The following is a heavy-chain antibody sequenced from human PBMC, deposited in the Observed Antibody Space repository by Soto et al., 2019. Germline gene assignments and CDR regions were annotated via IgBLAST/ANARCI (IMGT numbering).Heavy chain of an antibody. CDR3: AKVSSFWGYPRVDYFDY. D-gene: IGHD3-16*01. J-gene: IGHJ4*02. Sequence: GGSLRLSCAASGFTFSSYAMSWVRQAPGKGLEWVSAISGSGGSTCYADSVKGRFTISRDNSKNTLYLQMNSLRAEDTAVYYCAKVSSFWGYPRVDYFDYWGQGTLVTVSS. CDR2: ISGSGGST. V-gene: IGHV3-23*01. CDR1: GFTFSSYA.